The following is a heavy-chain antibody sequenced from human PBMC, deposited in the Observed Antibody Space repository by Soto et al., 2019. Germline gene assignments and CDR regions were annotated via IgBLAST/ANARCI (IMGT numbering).Heavy chain of an antibody. CDR1: GYTFTSYA. V-gene: IGHV1-3*01. CDR3: ARVAHIGTVAGTP. J-gene: IGHJ4*02. Sequence: ASVKVSCKASGYTFTSYAMHWVRQAPGQRLEWMGWINAGNGNTKYSQKFQGRVTITRDTSASTAYMELSSLRSEDTAVYYCARVAHIGTVAGTPWGQGTLVTVYS. D-gene: IGHD6-19*01. CDR2: INAGNGNT.